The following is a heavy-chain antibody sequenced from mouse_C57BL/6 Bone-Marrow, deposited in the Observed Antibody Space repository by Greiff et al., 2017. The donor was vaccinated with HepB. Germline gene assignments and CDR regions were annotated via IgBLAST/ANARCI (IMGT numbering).Heavy chain of an antibody. CDR3: TRERGGERVYYAMDY. CDR2: IYPGNSDT. J-gene: IGHJ4*01. Sequence: DVKLQESGTVLARPGASVKMSCKTSGYTFTSYWMHWVKQRPGQGLEWIGAIYPGNSDTSYNQKFKGKAKLTAVTSASTAYMELSSLTNEDSAVYYCTRERGGERVYYAMDYWGQGTSVTVSS. CDR1: GYTFTSYW. V-gene: IGHV1-5*01.